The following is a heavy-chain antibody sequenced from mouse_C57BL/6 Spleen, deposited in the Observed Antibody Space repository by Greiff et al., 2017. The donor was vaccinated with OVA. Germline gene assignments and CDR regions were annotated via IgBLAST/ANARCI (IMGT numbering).Heavy chain of an antibody. CDR2: INPSTGGT. CDR3: ARRDYDYGAWFAY. Sequence: EVQLQQSGPELVKPGASVKISCKASGYSFTGYYMNWVKQSPEKSLEWIGEINPSTGGTTYNQKFKAKATLTVDKSSSTAYMQLKSLTSEDSAVYYCARRDYDYGAWFAYWGQGTLVTVSA. J-gene: IGHJ3*01. CDR1: GYSFTGYY. D-gene: IGHD2-4*01. V-gene: IGHV1-42*01.